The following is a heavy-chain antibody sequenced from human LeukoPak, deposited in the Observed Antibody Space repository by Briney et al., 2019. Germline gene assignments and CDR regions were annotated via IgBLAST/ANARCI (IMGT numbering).Heavy chain of an antibody. CDR1: EFTLSHYR. CDR3: ARGVDN. CDR2: ITRSSSQK. V-gene: IGHV3-21*01. J-gene: IGHJ4*02. Sequence: PGGSLRLSCEASEFTLSHYRMNWVRQAPGKGLEWVSSITRSSSQKDYAGSVKGRFSISRDNAKNSLYLQMDSLRAEDTAVYYCARGVDNWGQGTLVTVSS.